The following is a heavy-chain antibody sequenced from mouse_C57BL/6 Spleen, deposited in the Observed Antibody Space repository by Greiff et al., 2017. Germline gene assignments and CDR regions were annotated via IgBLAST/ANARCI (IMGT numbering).Heavy chain of an antibody. Sequence: EVKLVESGGDLVKPGGSLKLSCAASGFTFSSYGMSWVRQTPDKRLEWVATISSGGSYTYYPDSVKGRFTISRDNAKNTLYLQMSSLKSEDTAMYYCARHSTTTMVTTGGFAYWGQGTLVTVSA. CDR3: ARHSTTTMVTTGGFAY. D-gene: IGHD2-2*01. V-gene: IGHV5-6*01. CDR1: GFTFSSYG. J-gene: IGHJ3*01. CDR2: ISSGGSYT.